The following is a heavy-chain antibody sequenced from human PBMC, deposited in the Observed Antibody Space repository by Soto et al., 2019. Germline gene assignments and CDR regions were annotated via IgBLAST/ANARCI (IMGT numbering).Heavy chain of an antibody. Sequence: QVQLQESGPGLVKPSETLSLTCAVFGASISNSYWTWVRQPPGKGLEYIGYIYHSGDTNYNPSLKSRATMSLDTSKNQFSLKLSSVTAADTAVYYCARFARLLDYWGQGTLVTVSS. D-gene: IGHD6-6*01. CDR3: ARFARLLDY. V-gene: IGHV4-59*08. J-gene: IGHJ4*02. CDR1: GASISNSY. CDR2: IYHSGDT.